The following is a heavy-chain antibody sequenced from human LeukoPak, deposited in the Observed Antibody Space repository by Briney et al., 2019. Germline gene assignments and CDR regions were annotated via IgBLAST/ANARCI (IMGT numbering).Heavy chain of an antibody. Sequence: SETLSLTCTVSGYSISNGYYWGWIRQPPGKGLEWIGSIYHTGSTYYNLSLKSRFTISVDTSKNQFSLKLSSVTAADTAVYYCARRTFISYYGSGLRKNAFDIWGQGTMVTVSS. CDR3: ARRTFISYYGSGLRKNAFDI. CDR1: GYSISNGYY. CDR2: IYHTGST. D-gene: IGHD3-10*01. J-gene: IGHJ3*02. V-gene: IGHV4-38-2*02.